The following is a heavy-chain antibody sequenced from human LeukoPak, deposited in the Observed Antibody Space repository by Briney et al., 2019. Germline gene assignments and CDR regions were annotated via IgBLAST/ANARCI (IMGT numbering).Heavy chain of an antibody. D-gene: IGHD1-26*01. CDR1: GFTFSSYA. CDR3: AKDQFSGSYHTDFDY. Sequence: GGSLRLSCAASGFTFSSYAMSWVRQAPGKGLEWVSAISGSGGSTYYADSVKGRFTISRDNSKNTLYLQMNSLSAEDTAVYYCAKDQFSGSYHTDFDYWGQGTLVTVSS. CDR2: ISGSGGST. J-gene: IGHJ4*02. V-gene: IGHV3-23*01.